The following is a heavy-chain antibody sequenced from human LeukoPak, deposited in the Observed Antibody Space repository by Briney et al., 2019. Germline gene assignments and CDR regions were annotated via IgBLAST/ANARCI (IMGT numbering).Heavy chain of an antibody. Sequence: ASVKVSCKASGYTFTSYAMHWVRQAPGQRLEWMGWVNAGNGNTKYSQEFQGRVTITRDTSASTAYMELSSLRSEDMAVYYCARAPHLEGDYFDYWGQGTLVTVSS. CDR2: VNAGNGNT. CDR1: GYTFTSYA. J-gene: IGHJ4*02. CDR3: ARAPHLEGDYFDY. V-gene: IGHV1-3*03.